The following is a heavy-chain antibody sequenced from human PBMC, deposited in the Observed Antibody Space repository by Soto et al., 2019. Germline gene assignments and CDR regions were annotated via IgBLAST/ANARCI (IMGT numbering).Heavy chain of an antibody. V-gene: IGHV3-43*01. CDR1: GFTFDDYT. Sequence: LRLSCAASGFTFDDYTMHWVRQAPGKGLEWVSLISWDGGSTYYADSVKGRFTISRDNSKNSLYLQMNSLRTEDTALYYCAKDSYDSRGNVDYWGQGTLVTVYS. CDR2: ISWDGGST. D-gene: IGHD3-22*01. J-gene: IGHJ4*02. CDR3: AKDSYDSRGNVDY.